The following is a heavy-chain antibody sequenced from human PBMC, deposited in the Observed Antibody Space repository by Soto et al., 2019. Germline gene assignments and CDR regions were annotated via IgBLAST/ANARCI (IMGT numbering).Heavy chain of an antibody. D-gene: IGHD6-13*01. J-gene: IGHJ3*01. V-gene: IGHV3-30*18. CDR1: GFTFNNYG. CDR3: AKDQGIAASHGVD. CDR2: ISNDGRDK. Sequence: QVQLVESGGGVVQPGTSLRLSCAASGFTFNNYGMHWVRQAPGTGLEWVATISNDGRDKYYADSVKGRLTISRDNSKNTLHLQMNSLRAEDTAVYYCAKDQGIAASHGVDWGQGTLVTVSS.